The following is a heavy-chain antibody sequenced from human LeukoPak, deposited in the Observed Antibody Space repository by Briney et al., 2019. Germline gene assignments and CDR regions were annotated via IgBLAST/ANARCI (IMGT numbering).Heavy chain of an antibody. CDR1: GASFITSY. J-gene: IGHJ4*02. V-gene: IGHV4-4*07. D-gene: IGHD3-10*01. CDR2: IYDSEST. Sequence: SETLSLTCTVSGASFITSYWSWVRQPAGMGLQWIGRIYDSESTNYNPSLKGGASISVAKAKNQFSLTLNSVPAADTAIYYCAREDTRTWFGADSWGQGTLVTVSS. CDR3: AREDTRTWFGADS.